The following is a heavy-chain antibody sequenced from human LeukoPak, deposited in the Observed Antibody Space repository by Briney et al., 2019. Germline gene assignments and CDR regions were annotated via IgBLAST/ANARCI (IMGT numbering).Heavy chain of an antibody. CDR2: ISSSGNTI. Sequence: PGGSLRLSCAASGFTFRNYAMHWVRQAPGKGLEWVSHISSSGNTIYYADSVKGRFTISRDNAKNSLYLQMNSLRVEDTAVYYCARDDLAVADPFDYWGQGTLVTVSS. CDR3: ARDDLAVADPFDY. D-gene: IGHD6-19*01. V-gene: IGHV3-48*03. CDR1: GFTFRNYA. J-gene: IGHJ4*02.